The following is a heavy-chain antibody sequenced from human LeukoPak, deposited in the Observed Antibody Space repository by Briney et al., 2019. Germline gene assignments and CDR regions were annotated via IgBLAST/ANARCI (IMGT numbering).Heavy chain of an antibody. CDR1: GFTFSSYW. CDR3: ARGTNYYDSSGYKHDAFDI. D-gene: IGHD3-22*01. V-gene: IGHV3-7*03. CDR2: IKQDGSEK. Sequence: GGSLRLSCAASGFTFSSYWMSWVRQAPGKGLEWVANIKQDGSEKYYVDSVKGRFTISRDNAKNSLYLQMNSLRAEDTAVYYCARGTNYYDSSGYKHDAFDIWGQGTMVTVSS. J-gene: IGHJ3*02.